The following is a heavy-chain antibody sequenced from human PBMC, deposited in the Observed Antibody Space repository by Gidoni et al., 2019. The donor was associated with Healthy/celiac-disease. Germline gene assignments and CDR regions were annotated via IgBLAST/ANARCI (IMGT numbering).Heavy chain of an antibody. D-gene: IGHD2-2*01. Sequence: QVQLQQWGAGLLKPSETLSLTCAVYGGSFSGYYWSWIRQPPGKGLEWIGEINHSGSTNYNPSLKSRVTISVDTSKNQFSLKLSSVTAADTAVYYCARAEVPATGALDWFDPWGQGTLVTVSS. V-gene: IGHV4-34*01. CDR3: ARAEVPATGALDWFDP. CDR1: GGSFSGYY. CDR2: INHSGST. J-gene: IGHJ5*02.